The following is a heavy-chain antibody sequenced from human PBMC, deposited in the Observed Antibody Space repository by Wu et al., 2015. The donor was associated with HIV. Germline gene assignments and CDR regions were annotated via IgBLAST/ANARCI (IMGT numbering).Heavy chain of an antibody. Sequence: QVQLVQSGAEVKKPGSSVKVSCKASGGSFNSYAINWVRQAPGQGLELMGRIIPSFGIAKSTQNFQDRLIITADESSGTAYMELSSLTSEDTALYYCATGQRGYYYDSSGYDGGYWGQETLVTVSS. CDR1: GGSFNSYA. J-gene: IGHJ4*02. V-gene: IGHV1-69*13. CDR2: IIPSFGIA. D-gene: IGHD3-22*01. CDR3: ATGQRGYYYDSSGYDGGY.